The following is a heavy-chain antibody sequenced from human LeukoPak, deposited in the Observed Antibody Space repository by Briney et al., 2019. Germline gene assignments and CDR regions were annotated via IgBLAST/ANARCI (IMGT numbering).Heavy chain of an antibody. D-gene: IGHD3-22*01. Sequence: ASVKVSCEASGYTFTSYSLHWVRQAPGQGLEWMGMTNPSGGRTIYAQKFQGRITMTSDLSTSTVYMQLSSLGSEDTALYFCARENGPYYYDGSAYYHYWGQGTRVTVSS. CDR3: ARENGPYYYDGSAYYHY. CDR1: GYTFTSYS. V-gene: IGHV1-46*01. CDR2: TNPSGGRT. J-gene: IGHJ4*02.